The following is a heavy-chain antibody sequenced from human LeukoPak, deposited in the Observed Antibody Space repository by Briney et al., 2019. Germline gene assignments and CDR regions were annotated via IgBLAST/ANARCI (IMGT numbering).Heavy chain of an antibody. CDR3: ASSPPTGTTWYFDL. CDR1: GFIFSTYA. J-gene: IGHJ2*01. Sequence: GGSLRLSCAASGFIFSTYAMHWVRQAPGKGPEYVSGISSDGGSTYYATSVKGRLTISRDNSKNTLYLQMGSLRAEDMAVYYCASSPPTGTTWYFDLWGRGTLVTVSS. D-gene: IGHD1-7*01. V-gene: IGHV3-64*01. CDR2: ISSDGGST.